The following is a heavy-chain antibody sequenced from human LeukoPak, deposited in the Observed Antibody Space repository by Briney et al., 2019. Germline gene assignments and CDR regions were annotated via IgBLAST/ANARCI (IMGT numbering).Heavy chain of an antibody. J-gene: IGHJ5*02. V-gene: IGHV1-69*16. Sequence: SVKVSCKASGGTFSSYTISWVRQAPGQGLEWMGRIIPILGITNYAQKFQGRVTITTDESTSTAYMELSSLRSEDTAVYYCARDRLWFGELPLNWFDPWGQGTLVTVSS. D-gene: IGHD3-10*01. CDR3: ARDRLWFGELPLNWFDP. CDR1: GGTFSSYT. CDR2: IIPILGIT.